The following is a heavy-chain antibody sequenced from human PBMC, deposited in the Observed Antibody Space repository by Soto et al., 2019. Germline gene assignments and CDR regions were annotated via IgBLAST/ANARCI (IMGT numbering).Heavy chain of an antibody. D-gene: IGHD6-6*01. CDR2: IKSKTDGGTT. CDR1: GFTFSNAW. V-gene: IGHV3-15*01. CDR3: ARASSSSGYFDY. J-gene: IGHJ4*02. Sequence: EVQVVESGGGLVKPGGSLRLSCAASGFTFSNAWMSWVRQAPGKGLEWVGRIKSKTDGGTTDYAAPVKGRFTISRDDSQNTLYLQMNSLKTEDTAVYYCARASSSSGYFDYWGQGTLVTVSS.